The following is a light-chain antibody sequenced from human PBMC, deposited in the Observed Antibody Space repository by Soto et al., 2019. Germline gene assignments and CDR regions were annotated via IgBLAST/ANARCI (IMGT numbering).Light chain of an antibody. Sequence: DIPMTQSPSSVSASVGDRVTITCRASQAIRGWLAWYQQKPGKAPNLLIYAASHLHSGVTSRFSGSGSGTDFTLTISSLKPEDFATYFCQQNNNFPFTFGPGTKVDIK. J-gene: IGKJ3*01. CDR3: QQNNNFPFT. V-gene: IGKV1-12*01. CDR2: AAS. CDR1: QAIRGW.